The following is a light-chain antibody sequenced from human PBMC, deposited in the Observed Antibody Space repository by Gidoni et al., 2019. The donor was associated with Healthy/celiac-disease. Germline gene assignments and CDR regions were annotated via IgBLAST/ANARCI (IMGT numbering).Light chain of an antibody. J-gene: IGKJ4*01. CDR3: QQRSNWLT. CDR2: DAS. V-gene: IGKV3-11*01. CDR1: QSVSSY. Sequence: EIVLTQSPATLSLSPGERATLSCRASQSVSSYLAWYQQKPGQAPRLLIYDASNRATGIPARCSGSGSGTDFTLTISSLEPEDFAVYYCQQRSNWLTFGGXTKVEIK.